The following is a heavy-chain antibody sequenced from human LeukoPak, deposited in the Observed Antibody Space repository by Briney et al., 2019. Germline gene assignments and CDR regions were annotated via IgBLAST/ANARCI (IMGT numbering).Heavy chain of an antibody. CDR2: IIPIFGTA. J-gene: IGHJ4*02. CDR1: GGTFSSYA. CDR3: ARSGSQWPLDY. D-gene: IGHD6-19*01. Sequence: EASVKVSCKASGGTFSSYAISWVRQAPGQGLEWMGGIIPIFGTANYAQKFQGRVTMTRNTSISTAYMELSSLRSEDTAVYYCARSGSQWPLDYWGQGTLVTVSS. V-gene: IGHV1-69*05.